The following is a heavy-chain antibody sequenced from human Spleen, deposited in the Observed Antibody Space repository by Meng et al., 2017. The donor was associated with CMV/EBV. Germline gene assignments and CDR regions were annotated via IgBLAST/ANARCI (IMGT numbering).Heavy chain of an antibody. CDR3: TRDPGGLDY. CDR1: GYSFSAYY. V-gene: IGHV1-2*06. D-gene: IGHD3-16*01. CDR2: INPNSGGT. J-gene: IGHJ4*02. Sequence: QVQLVQPGAEVREPGASVKVSCKASGYSFSAYYIHWVRQAPGQGLEWMGRINPNSGGTNYGQNFQGRVTMTRDTSINTAYMELSRLTSDDTAVYYCTRDPGGLDYWGQGTLVTVSS.